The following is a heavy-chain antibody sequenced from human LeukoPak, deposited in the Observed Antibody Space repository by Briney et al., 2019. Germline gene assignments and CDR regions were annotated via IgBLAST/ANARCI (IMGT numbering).Heavy chain of an antibody. CDR1: GGSISSYY. CDR3: ASTSPARYSSSWYAAFDI. D-gene: IGHD6-13*01. CDR2: IYYSGST. J-gene: IGHJ3*02. V-gene: IGHV4-59*06. Sequence: PSETLSLTCTVSGGSISSYYWSWIRQPPGKGLEWIGYIYYSGSTYYNPSLKSRVTISVDTSKNQFSLKLSSVTAADTAVYYCASTSPARYSSSWYAAFDIWGQGTMVTVSS.